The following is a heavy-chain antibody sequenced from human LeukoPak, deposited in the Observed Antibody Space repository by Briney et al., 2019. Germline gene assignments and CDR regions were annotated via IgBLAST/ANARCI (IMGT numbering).Heavy chain of an antibody. D-gene: IGHD3-22*01. J-gene: IGHJ4*02. CDR2: IIPILGIA. V-gene: IGHV1-69*04. Sequence: GSSVKVSCKASGCTFSSYSISWVRQAPGQGLEWMGRIIPILGIANYAQKFQGRVTITADKSTSTAYMELSSLRSEDTAVYYCARGDSSGYLPPDYWGQGTLVTVSS. CDR3: ARGDSSGYLPPDY. CDR1: GCTFSSYS.